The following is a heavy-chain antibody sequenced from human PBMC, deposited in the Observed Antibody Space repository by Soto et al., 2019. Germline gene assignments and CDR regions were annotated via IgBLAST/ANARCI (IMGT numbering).Heavy chain of an antibody. CDR1: GYTFTSYY. CDR3: AREGYGSGSYYKVRVVDP. D-gene: IGHD3-10*01. CDR2: INPSGGST. J-gene: IGHJ5*02. V-gene: IGHV1-46*01. Sequence: ASVKVSCKASGYTFTSYYMHWVRQAPGQGLEWMGMINPSGGSTSYAQKFQGRVTMTRDTSTSTVYMELSSLRSEDTAVYYCAREGYGSGSYYKVRVVDPWGQGTLVTVSS.